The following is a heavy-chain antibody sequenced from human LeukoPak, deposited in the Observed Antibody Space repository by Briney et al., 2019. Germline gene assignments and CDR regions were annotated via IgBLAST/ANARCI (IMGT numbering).Heavy chain of an antibody. V-gene: IGHV3-48*03. Sequence: PGGSLRLSCAASGFTFSSYEMNWVRQAPGKGLEWVSYISGSGTRIYHADSVKGRFTISRDNAKNSLYLQMNSLRAEETAVYYCARVHPDSGSQHFDYWGQGTLVTVSS. CDR3: ARVHPDSGSQHFDY. D-gene: IGHD3-10*01. CDR2: ISGSGTRI. J-gene: IGHJ4*02. CDR1: GFTFSSYE.